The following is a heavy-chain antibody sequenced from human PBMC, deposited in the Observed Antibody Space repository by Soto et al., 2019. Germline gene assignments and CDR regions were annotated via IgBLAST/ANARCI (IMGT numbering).Heavy chain of an antibody. J-gene: IGHJ4*02. CDR1: GGSISSGGYS. D-gene: IGHD3-10*01. CDR3: ASSYGSGYRAFDY. CDR2: IYHSGST. Sequence: SETLSLTCAVSGGSISSGGYSWSWIRQPPGKGLEWIGYIYHSGSTYYNPSLKSRVIISVDKSTSTAYMELSSLRSEDTAIYYCASSYGSGYRAFDYWGQGALVTVSS. V-gene: IGHV4-30-2*02.